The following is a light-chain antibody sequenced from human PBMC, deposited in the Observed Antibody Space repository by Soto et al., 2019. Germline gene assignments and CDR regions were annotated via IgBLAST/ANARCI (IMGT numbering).Light chain of an antibody. CDR2: GAS. J-gene: IGKJ1*01. CDR3: QQYGGSSWT. V-gene: IGKV3-20*01. CDR1: QSVSSN. Sequence: EIVMTQSPATLSVSPGERATLSCRASQSVSSNLAWYQQKPGQAPRLLVYGASSRATGIPDRFSGSGSGTDFTLIISRLEPEDFAVYYCQQYGGSSWTFGQGTKVDIK.